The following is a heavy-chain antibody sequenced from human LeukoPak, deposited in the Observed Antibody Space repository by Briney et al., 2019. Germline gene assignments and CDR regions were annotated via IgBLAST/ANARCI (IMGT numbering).Heavy chain of an antibody. CDR3: ARRPTSRYYGMDV. Sequence: PSETLSLTCTVSGGSISSYYWSWIRQPPGKGLEWIGYIYYSGSTNYNPSLKSRVTISVDTSKNQFSLKLSSVTAVDTAVYYCARRPTSRYYGMDVWGQGTTVTVSS. J-gene: IGHJ6*02. V-gene: IGHV4-59*01. CDR1: GGSISSYY. CDR2: IYYSGST. D-gene: IGHD3-16*01.